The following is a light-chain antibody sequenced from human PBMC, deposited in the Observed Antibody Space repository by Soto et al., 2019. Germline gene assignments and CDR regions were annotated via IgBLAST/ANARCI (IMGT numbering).Light chain of an antibody. J-gene: IGKJ1*01. CDR2: GAS. Sequence: EIVLTQSPGTLSLSPGERATLSCRASQSVSSNYLAWYQQKPGQAPRLLIYGASSRATDIPDRFSGSGSGTDFTLTISSLQSEDFAVYYCQQYNNWPQTFGQGTKV. V-gene: IGKV3-20*01. CDR1: QSVSSNY. CDR3: QQYNNWPQT.